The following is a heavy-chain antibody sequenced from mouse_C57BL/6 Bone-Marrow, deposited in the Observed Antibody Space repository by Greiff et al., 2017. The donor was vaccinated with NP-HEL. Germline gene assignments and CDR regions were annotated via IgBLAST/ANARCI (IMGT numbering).Heavy chain of an antibody. CDR1: GYTFPSYW. D-gene: IGHD2-4*01. CDR2: IHPNSGST. Sequence: QVQLQQPGAELVKPGASVMLSCKASGYTFPSYWMHWVKQRPGQGLEWIGMIHPNSGSTNYNEKFKSKATLTVDKSTSTTSMQLSSLTSEDSAVYYCAKHYDYDSDYWGQGTTLTVSS. CDR3: AKHYDYDSDY. V-gene: IGHV1-64*01. J-gene: IGHJ2*01.